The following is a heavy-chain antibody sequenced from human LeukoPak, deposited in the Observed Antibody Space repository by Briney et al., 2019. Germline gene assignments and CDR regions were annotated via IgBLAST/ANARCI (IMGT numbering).Heavy chain of an antibody. CDR2: IIPIFGTA. CDR3: AGDRSRYCSSTSCARVAFDI. V-gene: IGHV1-69*05. J-gene: IGHJ3*02. D-gene: IGHD2-2*01. CDR1: GGTFSSYA. Sequence: GSSVKVSCKASGGTFSSYAISWVRQAPGQGLEWMGGIIPIFGTANYAQKFQGRVTITTDESTSTAYMELSSLRSEDTAVYYCAGDRSRYCSSTSCARVAFDIWGQGTMVTVSS.